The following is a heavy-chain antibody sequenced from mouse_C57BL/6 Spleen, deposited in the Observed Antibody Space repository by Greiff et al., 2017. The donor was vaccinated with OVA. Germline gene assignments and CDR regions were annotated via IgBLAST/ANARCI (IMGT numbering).Heavy chain of an antibody. CDR3: ARDLGGTDY. CDR2: ISYDGSN. Sequence: EVKLMESGPGLVKPSQSLSLTCSVTGYSITSGYYWNWIRQFPGNKLEWMGYISYDGSNNYNPSLKNRISITRDTSKNQFFLKLNSVTTEDTATYDCARDLGGTDYWGQGTTLTVAS. J-gene: IGHJ2*01. D-gene: IGHD4-1*01. CDR1: GYSITSGYY. V-gene: IGHV3-6*01.